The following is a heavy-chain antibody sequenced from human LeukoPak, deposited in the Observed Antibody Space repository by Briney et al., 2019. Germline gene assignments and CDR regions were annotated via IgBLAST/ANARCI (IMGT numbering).Heavy chain of an antibody. V-gene: IGHV4-38-2*02. Sequence: SETLSLTCTVSGYSISSGYYWGWIRQPPGKGLEWIGSIYHSGSTYYNPSLKSRVTISVDTSKNQFSLKLSSVTAADTAVYYCARGVYYGSDNWFDPWGQGTLVTVSS. J-gene: IGHJ5*02. D-gene: IGHD3-10*01. CDR1: GYSISSGYY. CDR3: ARGVYYGSDNWFDP. CDR2: IYHSGST.